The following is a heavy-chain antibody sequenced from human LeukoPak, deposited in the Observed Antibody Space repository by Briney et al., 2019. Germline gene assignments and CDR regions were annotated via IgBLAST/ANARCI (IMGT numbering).Heavy chain of an antibody. Sequence: TSQTLSLTCTVSGGSISSGSYYWSWIRQPAGKGLEWIGRIYTSGSTNYNPSLKSRVTISVDTSKNQFSLKLSSVTAADTAVYYCAGEVTTPLDYYYYYMDVWGKGTTVTVSS. J-gene: IGHJ6*03. V-gene: IGHV4-61*02. D-gene: IGHD4-11*01. CDR2: IYTSGST. CDR1: GGSISSGSYY. CDR3: AGEVTTPLDYYYYYMDV.